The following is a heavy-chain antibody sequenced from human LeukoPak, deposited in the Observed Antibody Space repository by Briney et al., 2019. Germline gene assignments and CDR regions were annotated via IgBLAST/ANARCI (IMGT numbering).Heavy chain of an antibody. D-gene: IGHD1-1*01. CDR1: GFTFDDYA. Sequence: PGGSLRLSCAASGFTFDDYAMHWVRQAPGKGLEWVSGNTWNSGETAYADSVKGRFTISRDNAKNSLYLQMNSLKADDTALYYCAKNEGSSRAFADWGQGTLVTVSS. J-gene: IGHJ4*02. V-gene: IGHV3-9*01. CDR3: AKNEGSSRAFAD. CDR2: NTWNSGET.